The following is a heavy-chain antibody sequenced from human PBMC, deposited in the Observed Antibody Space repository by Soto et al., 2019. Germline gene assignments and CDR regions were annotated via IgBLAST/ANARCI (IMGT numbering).Heavy chain of an antibody. CDR2: ISSSGGST. CDR3: AKDHWGSY. Sequence: EMQLLESGGGLVQPGGSLRLSCAASGFTFSTYAMSWVRQAPGKGLEWVSAISSSGGSTYYADSVKGRFAISSDNSKNTLLLQMNSLRAEDTALYYCAKDHWGSYSGQGTLVTVSS. CDR1: GFTFSTYA. V-gene: IGHV3-23*01. J-gene: IGHJ4*02. D-gene: IGHD3-16*01.